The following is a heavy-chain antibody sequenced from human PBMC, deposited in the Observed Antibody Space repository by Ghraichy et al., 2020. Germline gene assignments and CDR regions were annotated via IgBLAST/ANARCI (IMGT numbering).Heavy chain of an antibody. Sequence: GGSLRLSCSASGFTFSSCGMQWIRQAPGKGLEWVAAISYDGRRVYYGDSVKGRFMISRDDSNNTVHLQMSSLRPEDTAVYFCAKNSIPWTELWSLDYWGHGSLVTVAS. CDR2: ISYDGRRV. V-gene: IGHV3-30*18. CDR3: AKNSIPWTELWSLDY. D-gene: IGHD2-21*01. J-gene: IGHJ4*01. CDR1: GFTFSSCG.